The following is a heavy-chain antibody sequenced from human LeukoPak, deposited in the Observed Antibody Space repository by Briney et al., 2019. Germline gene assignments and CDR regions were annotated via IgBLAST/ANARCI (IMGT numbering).Heavy chain of an antibody. D-gene: IGHD6-19*01. J-gene: IGHJ6*02. Sequence: GGSLRLSCTASGFTFSSYWMSWVRQAPGKGLEWVAAISYDGSDKHTADAVKGRFTVSRDNSKNTLYLQMNSLRIEDTAVYYCAKESDSSGWKFYGMDVWGQGTTVTVSS. CDR2: ISYDGSDK. CDR3: AKESDSSGWKFYGMDV. CDR1: GFTFSSYW. V-gene: IGHV3-30*18.